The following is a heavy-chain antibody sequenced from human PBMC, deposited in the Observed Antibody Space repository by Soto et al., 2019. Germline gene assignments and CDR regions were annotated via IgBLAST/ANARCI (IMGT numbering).Heavy chain of an antibody. D-gene: IGHD5-12*01. CDR3: ARGRWLQLPYYGMDV. CDR2: IWYDGSNK. Sequence: QVQLVESGGGVVQPGRSLRPSCAASGFTFSSYGMHWVRQAPGKGLEWVAVIWYDGSNKYYADSVKGRFTISRDNSKNTLYLQMNSLRAEDTAVYYCARGRWLQLPYYGMDVWGQGTTVTVSS. J-gene: IGHJ6*02. V-gene: IGHV3-33*01. CDR1: GFTFSSYG.